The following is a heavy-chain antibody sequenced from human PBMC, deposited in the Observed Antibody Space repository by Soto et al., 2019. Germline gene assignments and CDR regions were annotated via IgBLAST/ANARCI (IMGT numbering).Heavy chain of an antibody. Sequence: ASVKVSCKASGYTFTSYYMHWVRQAPGQGLEWMGIINPSGGSTSYAQKFQGRVTMTRDTSTSTVYMELSSLRSEDTAVYYCASPARNYDFWSGYSFDIWGQGTMVTVSS. D-gene: IGHD3-3*01. V-gene: IGHV1-46*01. J-gene: IGHJ3*02. CDR2: INPSGGST. CDR3: ASPARNYDFWSGYSFDI. CDR1: GYTFTSYY.